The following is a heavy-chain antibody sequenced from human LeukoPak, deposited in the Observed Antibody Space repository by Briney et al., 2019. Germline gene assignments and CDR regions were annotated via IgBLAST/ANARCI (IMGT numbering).Heavy chain of an antibody. V-gene: IGHV3-48*03. CDR2: ISSSGSTI. Sequence: PGGSLRLSCAASGFTFSSYEMNWVRQAPGKGLELVSYISSSGSTIYYADSVKGRFTISRDNAKNSLYLQMNSLRAEDTAVYYCARDFSGQQLNWFDPWGQGTLVTVSS. J-gene: IGHJ5*02. CDR1: GFTFSSYE. D-gene: IGHD6-13*01. CDR3: ARDFSGQQLNWFDP.